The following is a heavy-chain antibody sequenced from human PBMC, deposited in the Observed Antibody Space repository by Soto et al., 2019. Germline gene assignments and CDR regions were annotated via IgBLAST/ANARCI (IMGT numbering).Heavy chain of an antibody. V-gene: IGHV1-18*01. Sequence: QVQLVQSGAEVKKPGASVKVSCRASGYTFASYGVSWVRQAPGQGLEWMGWISAYSGDTKYPQKLQGRVTMTTDTSTSTAYMELRSLRSEVTAVYYCARVMDQQVTRPDFDYCGQGTLVTVSS. J-gene: IGHJ4*02. CDR1: GYTFASYG. CDR3: ARVMDQQVTRPDFDY. CDR2: ISAYSGDT. D-gene: IGHD2-2*01.